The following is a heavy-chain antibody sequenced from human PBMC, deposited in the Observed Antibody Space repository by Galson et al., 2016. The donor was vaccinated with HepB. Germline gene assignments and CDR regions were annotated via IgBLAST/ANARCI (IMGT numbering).Heavy chain of an antibody. V-gene: IGHV3-7*05. CDR3: AKDAYSRGDY. CDR1: GFSFSNCW. J-gene: IGHJ4*02. D-gene: IGHD6-13*01. CDR2: IKYDGTEK. Sequence: SLRLSCAASGFSFSNCWMSWVRQAPGKGLEWVASIKYDGTEKSYVGSVKGRFTISRDNAKNSLYLQMNSLRVEDTAMYYCAKDAYSRGDYWGQGTLVTVSS.